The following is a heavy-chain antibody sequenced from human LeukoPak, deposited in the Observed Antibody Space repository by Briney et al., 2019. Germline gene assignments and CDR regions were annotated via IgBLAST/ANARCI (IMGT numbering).Heavy chain of an antibody. CDR3: ARLSASPYGKYYFDY. J-gene: IGHJ4*02. CDR1: GFTFSTYA. CDR2: ITGDNNYI. Sequence: KPGESLRLSCAASGFTFSTYAMEWVRQAPGRGLEWVSSITGDNNYIYYADSVKGRFTISRDNAKKSLFLHMSSLRAGDTAVYYCARLSASPYGKYYFDYWGQGALVTVSS. V-gene: IGHV3-21*01. D-gene: IGHD3-10*01.